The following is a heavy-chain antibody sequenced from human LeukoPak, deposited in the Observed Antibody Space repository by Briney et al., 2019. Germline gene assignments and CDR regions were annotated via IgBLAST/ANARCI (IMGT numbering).Heavy chain of an antibody. V-gene: IGHV3-23*01. Sequence: GGSLRLSCAASGFTFSDYYMSWIRQAPGKGLEWVSAISGSGGSTYYADSVKGRFTISRDNSKNTLYLQMNSLRAEDTAVYYCAKDANYRAEYFQHWGQGTLVTVSS. CDR3: AKDANYRAEYFQH. CDR1: GFTFSDYY. D-gene: IGHD1-7*01. J-gene: IGHJ1*01. CDR2: ISGSGGST.